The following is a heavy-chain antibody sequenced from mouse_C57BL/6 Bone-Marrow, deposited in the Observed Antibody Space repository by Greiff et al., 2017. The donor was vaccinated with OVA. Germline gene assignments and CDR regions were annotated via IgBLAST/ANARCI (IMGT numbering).Heavy chain of an antibody. Sequence: QVQLQQPGAELVKPGASVKLSCKASGYTFTSYWIHWVKQRPGQGLEWIGMIHPNSGSTNYNEKFKSKATLTVDKSSSTAYMQLSSLTSEDSAVYYCAREGGDSLFAYWGQGTLVTVSA. CDR2: IHPNSGST. V-gene: IGHV1-64*01. CDR3: AREGGDSLFAY. CDR1: GYTFTSYW. J-gene: IGHJ3*01.